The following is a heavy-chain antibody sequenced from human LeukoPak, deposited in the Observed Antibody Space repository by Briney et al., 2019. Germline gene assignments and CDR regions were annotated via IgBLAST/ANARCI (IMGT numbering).Heavy chain of an antibody. CDR2: TYPGDSDT. Sequence: GESLKISCKGSGCNFTTYWIAWVRQMPGKGLEWMAITYPGDSDTRYSPSFQGQVTISVDKSTSTAYLQWSSLKASDTAMYYCARQGSGSGPGGAFDIWGQGTMVTVSS. J-gene: IGHJ3*02. V-gene: IGHV5-51*01. CDR3: ARQGSGSGPGGAFDI. CDR1: GCNFTTYW. D-gene: IGHD3-10*01.